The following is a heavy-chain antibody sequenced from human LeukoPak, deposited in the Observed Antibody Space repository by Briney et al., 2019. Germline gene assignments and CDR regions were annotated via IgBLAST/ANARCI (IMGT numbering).Heavy chain of an antibody. CDR2: INPNNGDT. CDR1: GYTFSGYY. CDR3: ARDSNYYDSTDYLEH. Sequence: ASVKVSCKASGYTFSGYYIQWIRQVPGQGLEWMGWINPNNGDTKYAHTFHGRVTMTRDTSIRTAYMELSGLRYDDTALYYCARDSNYYDSTDYLEHWGQGSQIIVSS. J-gene: IGHJ4*02. V-gene: IGHV1-2*07. D-gene: IGHD3-9*01.